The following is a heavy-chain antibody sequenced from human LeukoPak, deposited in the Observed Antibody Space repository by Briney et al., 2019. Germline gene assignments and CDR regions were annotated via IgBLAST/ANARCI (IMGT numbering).Heavy chain of an antibody. V-gene: IGHV4-34*01. J-gene: IGHJ5*02. D-gene: IGHD6-6*01. CDR2: INHSGST. CDR1: GGSFSGYY. CDR3: ARGIYSSSSFVRWFAP. Sequence: SETLSLTCAAYGGSFSGYYWSWIRQPPGKGLEWVGEINHSGSTNYNPSLKSRVAISVDTSKNQFSLKLSSVTAADTAVYYCARGIYSSSSFVRWFAPWGQGTLVTVSS.